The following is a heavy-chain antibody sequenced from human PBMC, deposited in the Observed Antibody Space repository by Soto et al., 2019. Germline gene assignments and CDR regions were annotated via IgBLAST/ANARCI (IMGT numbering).Heavy chain of an antibody. V-gene: IGHV3-15*07. CDR2: IKSKTDGGTT. CDR3: TTSNDYSSGWYGPYYYYGMDV. D-gene: IGHD6-19*01. CDR1: GFTFSNAW. J-gene: IGHJ6*02. Sequence: GGSLRLSCAASGFTFSNAWMNWVRQAPGKGLEWVGRIKSKTDGGTTDYAAPVKGRFTISRDDSKNTLYLQMNSLKTEDTAVYYCTTSNDYSSGWYGPYYYYGMDVWGQGTTVTVSS.